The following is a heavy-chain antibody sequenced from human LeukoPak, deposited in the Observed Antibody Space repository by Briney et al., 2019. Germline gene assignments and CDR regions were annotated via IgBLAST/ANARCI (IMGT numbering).Heavy chain of an antibody. CDR3: ARDLRYFDWVDY. V-gene: IGHV3-30-3*01. CDR1: GFTFSSYA. D-gene: IGHD3-9*01. J-gene: IGHJ4*02. Sequence: GGSLRLSCAASGFTFSSYAMHWVRQAPGKGLEWVAVISYDGSNKYYADSVKGRFTISRDNSKNTLYLQMNSLRAEDTAVYYRARDLRYFDWVDYWGQGTLVTVSS. CDR2: ISYDGSNK.